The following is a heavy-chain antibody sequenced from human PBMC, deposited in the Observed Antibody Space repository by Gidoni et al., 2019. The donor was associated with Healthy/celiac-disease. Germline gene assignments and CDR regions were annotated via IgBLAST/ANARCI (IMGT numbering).Heavy chain of an antibody. CDR1: GFTFSSYA. CDR2: ISGSGGST. CDR3: ANTPGDF. J-gene: IGHJ4*02. V-gene: IGHV3-23*01. Sequence: EVQLLESGGGVVQPGGSLRLSGAASGFTFSSYAMSWVRQAPGKGLEWVSAISGSGGSTYYADSVKCRFTISRDNSKTTLYLQMNSLRAEDTAVYYCANTPGDFWGQGTLVTVSS.